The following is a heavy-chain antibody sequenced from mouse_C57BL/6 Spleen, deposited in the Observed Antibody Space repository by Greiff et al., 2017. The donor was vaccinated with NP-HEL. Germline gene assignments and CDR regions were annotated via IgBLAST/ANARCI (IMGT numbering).Heavy chain of an antibody. CDR3: TTGYNYGSSPYYAMDY. J-gene: IGHJ4*01. CDR2: IDPENGAT. D-gene: IGHD1-1*01. V-gene: IGHV14-4*01. Sequence: VQLQQSGAELVRPRASVKLSCTASGFNIKDDYMHWVKQRPEQGLEWIGWIDPENGATEYASKFQGKATITADTSSNTAYLQLRSLTSEDTAVYYCTTGYNYGSSPYYAMDYWGQGTSVTVSS. CDR1: GFNIKDDY.